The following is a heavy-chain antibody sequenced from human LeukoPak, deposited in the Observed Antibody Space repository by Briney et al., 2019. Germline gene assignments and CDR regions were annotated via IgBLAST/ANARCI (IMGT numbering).Heavy chain of an antibody. D-gene: IGHD5-24*01. J-gene: IGHJ4*02. CDR1: GYSISSGYY. V-gene: IGHV4-38-2*02. CDR2: IYHSGST. Sequence: SETLSLTCTVSGYSISSGYYWGWIRQPPGKGLEWIGSIYHSGSTYYNPSLKSRVTISVDTSKNQFSLKLSSVTAADTAVYYCARVLGGWLQFFPFDYWGQGTLVTVSS. CDR3: ARVLGGWLQFFPFDY.